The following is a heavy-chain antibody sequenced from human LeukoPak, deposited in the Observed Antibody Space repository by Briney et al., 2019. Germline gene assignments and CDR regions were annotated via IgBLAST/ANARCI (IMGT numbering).Heavy chain of an antibody. CDR1: GYTFTSYA. J-gene: IGHJ4*02. CDR2: INAGNGNT. D-gene: IGHD6-19*01. Sequence: ASVKVSCKASGYTFTSYAMHWVRQAPGQRLEWMGWINAGNGNTKYSQKFQGRVTITRDTSASTAYMELSSLRSEDTAVYYCATYGPERGWYFSRDYWGQGTLVTVSS. CDR3: ATYGPERGWYFSRDY. V-gene: IGHV1-3*01.